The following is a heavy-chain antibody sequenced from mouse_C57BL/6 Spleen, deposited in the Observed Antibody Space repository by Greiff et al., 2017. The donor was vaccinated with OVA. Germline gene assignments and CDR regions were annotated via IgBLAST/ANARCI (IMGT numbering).Heavy chain of an antibody. Sequence: QVQLQQPGAELVKPGASVKLSCKASGYTFTSYWMQWVKQRPGQGLEWIGEIDPSDSYTNYNQKFKGKATLTVDTSSSTAYMQLSSLTSEDSAVYYCARRGLRPFAYWGQGTTLTVSA. J-gene: IGHJ2*01. D-gene: IGHD2-4*01. CDR1: GYTFTSYW. CDR3: ARRGLRPFAY. CDR2: IDPSDSYT. V-gene: IGHV1-50*01.